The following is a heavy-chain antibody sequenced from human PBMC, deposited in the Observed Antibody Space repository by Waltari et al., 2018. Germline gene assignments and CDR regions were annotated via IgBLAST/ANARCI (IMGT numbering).Heavy chain of an antibody. J-gene: IGHJ4*02. CDR2: IWYDGNKK. CDR3: ARDLNY. Sequence: VQLVESGGGLVQPGGSLRLSCAAPGFTFSNYGMHWVRQAPGKGLEWVAVIWYDGNKKYYGDSVKDRFTISRDNSKNMLYPQMNNLKLEDTAVYYCARDLNYWGQGVLVTVSS. V-gene: IGHV3-33*08. CDR1: GFTFSNYG.